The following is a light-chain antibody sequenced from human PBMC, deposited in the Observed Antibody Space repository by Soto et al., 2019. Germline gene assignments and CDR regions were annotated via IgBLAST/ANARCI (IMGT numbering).Light chain of an antibody. CDR2: RAS. J-gene: IGKJ2*01. CDR3: QQYKTYTYT. V-gene: IGKV1-5*03. CDR1: QSIDRW. Sequence: DIRMTQSRSTLSASVGDRVTSTCRASQSIDRWLAWYQQKPGKAPKLLIYRASSLESGVPSRFSGSGSGTEFTLTISSLQPDDFTTYYCQQYKTYTYTFAQGTKLEIK.